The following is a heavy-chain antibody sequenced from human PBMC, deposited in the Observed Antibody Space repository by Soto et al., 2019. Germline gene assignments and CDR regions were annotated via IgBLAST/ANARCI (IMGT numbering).Heavy chain of an antibody. V-gene: IGHV3-30*03. Sequence: QVQLVESGGGVVQPGRSLRLSCAASGFPFRSYGMHWVREAPGKGLEWVAVISYDGSNKYYADSVKGRFTISRDNSASMLYLQTNSLRPEDTSLYYCVGGQYYFDYRGQGTLVTVSP. CDR3: VGGQYYFDY. CDR2: ISYDGSNK. CDR1: GFPFRSYG. D-gene: IGHD3-10*01. J-gene: IGHJ4*02.